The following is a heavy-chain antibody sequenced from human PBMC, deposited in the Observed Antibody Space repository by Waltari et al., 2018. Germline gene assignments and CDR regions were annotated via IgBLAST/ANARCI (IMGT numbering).Heavy chain of an antibody. Sequence: EVHLVQSGGGLVQPGRSLRLSCTSSGFTFDDYAMTWYRQAPGRGLGWVGFIRTKLYGPPTEYAASVEGRFTISRDDAKGIAYLHLNGLKTEDTGVYYCARVLESSGFNFDSWGQGTLVTVSS. V-gene: IGHV3-49*03. D-gene: IGHD6-19*01. J-gene: IGHJ4*02. CDR1: GFTFDDYA. CDR3: ARVLESSGFNFDS. CDR2: IRTKLYGPPT.